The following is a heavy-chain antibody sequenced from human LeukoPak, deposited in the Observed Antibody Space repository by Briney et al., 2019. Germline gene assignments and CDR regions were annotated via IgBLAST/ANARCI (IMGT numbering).Heavy chain of an antibody. CDR3: ARGTNDFWSGYGDY. CDR1: GYTFTGYY. V-gene: IGHV1-2*02. CDR2: INPNSGST. D-gene: IGHD3-3*01. J-gene: IGHJ4*02. Sequence: ASVKVSCKASGYTFTGYYMHWVRQAPGQGLEWMGWINPNSGSTNYAQKFQGRVTMTRDTSISTAYMELSRLRSDDTAVYYCARGTNDFWSGYGDYWGQGTLVTVSS.